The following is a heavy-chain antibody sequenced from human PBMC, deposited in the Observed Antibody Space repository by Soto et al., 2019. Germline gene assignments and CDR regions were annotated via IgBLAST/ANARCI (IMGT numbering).Heavy chain of an antibody. Sequence: GESLKISCKGSGYSFSTFWIGWVRQMPGEGLEWMGSIYPGDSDTRYRPSFQGQVTISADKSITTAFLQWSSLKASDTAMYYCARRGRNGYFGMDVWGQGTTVTVSS. CDR2: IYPGDSDT. D-gene: IGHD1-26*01. CDR3: ARRGRNGYFGMDV. CDR1: GYSFSTFW. J-gene: IGHJ6*02. V-gene: IGHV5-51*01.